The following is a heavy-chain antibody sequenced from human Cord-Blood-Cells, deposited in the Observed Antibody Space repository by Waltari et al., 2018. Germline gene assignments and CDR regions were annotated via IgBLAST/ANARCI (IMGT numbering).Heavy chain of an antibody. CDR2: ISYDGSNK. V-gene: IGHV3-30*18. D-gene: IGHD3-3*01. J-gene: IGHJ4*02. CDR3: AKDGAFGSFDY. Sequence: QVQLVESGGGVVQPGRSLRLSCAASGFTSSSYGMHWVRQAPGKGLEWVAVISYDGSNKYYADSVKGRFTISRDNSKNTLYLQMNSLRAEDTAVYYCAKDGAFGSFDYWGQGTLVTVSS. CDR1: GFTSSSYG.